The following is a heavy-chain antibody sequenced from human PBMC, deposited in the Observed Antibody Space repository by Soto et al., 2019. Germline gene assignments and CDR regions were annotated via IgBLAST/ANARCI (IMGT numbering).Heavy chain of an antibody. J-gene: IGHJ2*01. V-gene: IGHV3-66*01. CDR1: GFTVSTKS. D-gene: IGHD2-8*02. CDR3: ARETKGEDCTGANCASDWYFDL. Sequence: EVQVVESGGGLVQPGGSLRLSCAASGFTVSTKSMTWVRQAPGKGLEWVSVIYGGDSTYYADSVKGRFTISRDNSKNTVYLQMNSLRADDTAVYYCARETKGEDCTGANCASDWYFDLWGRGTLVTVSS. CDR2: IYGGDST.